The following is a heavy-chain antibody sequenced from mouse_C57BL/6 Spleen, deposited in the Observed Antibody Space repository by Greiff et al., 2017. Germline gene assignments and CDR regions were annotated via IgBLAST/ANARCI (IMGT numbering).Heavy chain of an antibody. CDR3: ARSIYYGNYKGNYAMDY. CDR2: INPSTGGT. D-gene: IGHD2-1*01. CDR1: GYSFTGYY. V-gene: IGHV1-42*01. J-gene: IGHJ4*01. Sequence: EVQLQESGPELVKPGASVKISCKASGYSFTGYYMNWVKQSPEKSLEWIGEINPSTGGTTYNQKFKAKATLTVDKSSSTAYMQLKSLTSEDSAVYYCARSIYYGNYKGNYAMDYWGQGTSVTVSS.